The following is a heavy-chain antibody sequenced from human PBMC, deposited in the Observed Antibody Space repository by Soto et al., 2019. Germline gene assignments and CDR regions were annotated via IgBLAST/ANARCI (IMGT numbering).Heavy chain of an antibody. J-gene: IGHJ5*02. Sequence: QVQLVESGGGVVQPGRSLRLSCAASGFTFSSYGMHWVRQAPGKGLEWVAAIWYDGSNKYYADSVKGRFTISRDNSKNTLYLQMNSLRAEDTAVYYCARGPVVVVAATHNWFDPWGQGTLVTVSS. D-gene: IGHD2-15*01. CDR1: GFTFSSYG. V-gene: IGHV3-33*01. CDR2: IWYDGSNK. CDR3: ARGPVVVVAATHNWFDP.